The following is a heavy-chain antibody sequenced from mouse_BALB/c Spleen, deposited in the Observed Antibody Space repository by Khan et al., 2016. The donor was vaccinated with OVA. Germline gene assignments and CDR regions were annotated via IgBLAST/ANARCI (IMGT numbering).Heavy chain of an antibody. CDR2: INPNNGGT. CDR1: GYTFTSFY. CDR3: TRGGYGSPFTY. V-gene: IGHV1S81*02. Sequence: QVQLQQSGAELVKPGASVKLSCKASGYTFTSFYIYWVKQRPGQGLEWIGEINPNNGGTNVNEKFNSKATLTVDKSSSTAYLELSSLTSEDSAVFYCTRGGYGSPFTYWGQGTLVTVSA. D-gene: IGHD1-1*01. J-gene: IGHJ3*01.